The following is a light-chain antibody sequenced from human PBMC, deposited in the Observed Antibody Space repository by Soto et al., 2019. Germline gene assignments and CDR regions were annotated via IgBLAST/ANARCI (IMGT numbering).Light chain of an antibody. J-gene: IGKJ4*01. Sequence: EIVWAQSPATLSLSPGERATFSCRASQSVSSYLAWYQQKPGQAPRLLIYDASNRATGIPARFSGSGSGTDFTLTISSLEPEDFAVYYCQQYGNLPLSFGGGTKVDIK. CDR3: QQYGNLPLS. CDR2: DAS. V-gene: IGKV3-11*01. CDR1: QSVSSY.